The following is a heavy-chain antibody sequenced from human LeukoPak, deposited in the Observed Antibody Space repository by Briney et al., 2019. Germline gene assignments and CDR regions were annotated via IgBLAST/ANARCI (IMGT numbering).Heavy chain of an antibody. V-gene: IGHV4-39*07. Sequence: PSETLSLTCTVSGGSISSSSYYWGWIRQPPWKGLEWIGEINHSGSTNYNPSLKSRVTISVDTSKNQFSLKLSSVTAADTAVYYCARLSPRRATYWGQGTLVTVSS. CDR3: ARLSPRRATY. CDR1: GGSISSSSYY. CDR2: INHSGST. D-gene: IGHD3-16*02. J-gene: IGHJ4*02.